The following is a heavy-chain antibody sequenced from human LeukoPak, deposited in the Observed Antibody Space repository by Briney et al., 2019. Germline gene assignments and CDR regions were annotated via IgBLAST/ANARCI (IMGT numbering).Heavy chain of an antibody. CDR3: ARDLSSRGVISLDY. CDR1: GGSISNYY. D-gene: IGHD3-10*01. Sequence: SETLSLTCTVSGGSISNYYWSWIRQPAGKGLEWIGRIYSDGRTNYDLSLSSRLAMSVDTSKNQFYLKLSSVTAADTAVYFCARDLSSRGVISLDYWGQGTLVTVSS. V-gene: IGHV4-4*07. J-gene: IGHJ4*02. CDR2: IYSDGRT.